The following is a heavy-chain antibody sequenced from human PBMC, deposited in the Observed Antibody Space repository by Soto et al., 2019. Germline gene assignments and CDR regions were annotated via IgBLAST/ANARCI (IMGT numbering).Heavy chain of an antibody. Sequence: GASVKVSCKASGGTFSSYAISWVRQAPGQGLEWMGGIIPILGIANYAQKFQGRVTITADKSTSTAYMELSSLRSEDTAVYYCESGIVGAGVWGQGTLVTVSS. J-gene: IGHJ4*02. CDR3: ESGIVGAGV. V-gene: IGHV1-69*10. CDR1: GGTFSSYA. D-gene: IGHD1-26*01. CDR2: IIPILGIA.